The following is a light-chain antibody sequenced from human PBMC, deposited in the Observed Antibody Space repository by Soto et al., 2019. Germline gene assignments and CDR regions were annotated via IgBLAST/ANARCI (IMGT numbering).Light chain of an antibody. CDR1: QSVSSN. J-gene: IGKJ2*01. CDR2: GAS. V-gene: IGKV3-15*01. CDR3: QQYNNWPLAYT. Sequence: EIVMTQSPATLSVSPGERATLSCRASQSVSSNLAWYLQKPGQAPRLLIYGASTRATGIPARFSGSGSGTEFTLTISSLQSEDFAVYYCQQYNNWPLAYTFGQGTKLEIK.